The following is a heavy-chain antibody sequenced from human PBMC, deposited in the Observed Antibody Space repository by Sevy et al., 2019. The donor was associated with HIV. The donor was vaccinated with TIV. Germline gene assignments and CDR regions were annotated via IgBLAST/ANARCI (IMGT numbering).Heavy chain of an antibody. CDR2: ISGSGGST. CDR3: AKDADYDSSGYVTRFDY. V-gene: IGHV3-23*01. J-gene: IGHJ4*02. Sequence: GGSLRLSCAASGFTFSSYAMSWVRQAPGKGLEWVSAISGSGGSTYYADSVKGRFTISRDNSKNTLYLQMNSLRAEDTAVYYCAKDADYDSSGYVTRFDYWGQGTLVIVSS. CDR1: GFTFSSYA. D-gene: IGHD3-22*01.